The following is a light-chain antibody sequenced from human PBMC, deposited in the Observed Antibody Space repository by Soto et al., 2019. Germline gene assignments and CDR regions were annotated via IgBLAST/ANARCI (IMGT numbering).Light chain of an antibody. Sequence: QSALTQPASVSGSPGQSITISCTGVSSDVGSYNLVSWYQHHPGKTPKLIIYEGIKRPSGVSIRFSASKSGNTASLTISGLQAEDEADYYCCSYAGSRSFVVFGGGTKLTVL. J-gene: IGLJ3*02. CDR3: CSYAGSRSFVV. V-gene: IGLV2-23*03. CDR1: SSDVGSYNL. CDR2: EGI.